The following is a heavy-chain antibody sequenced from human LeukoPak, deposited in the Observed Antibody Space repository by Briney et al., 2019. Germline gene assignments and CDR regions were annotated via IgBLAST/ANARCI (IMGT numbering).Heavy chain of an antibody. CDR1: GNSISNNW. Sequence: SSETLSLTCDVSGNSISNNWWSWVRQSPGKGLEWIGEIFHRGIPNYNPSFESRVTMSVDTSKNQLSLNLNSVTAADTAVYYCARSWGYDFWTGNLLDYWGQGTLVTVSS. CDR3: ARSWGYDFWTGNLLDY. V-gene: IGHV4/OR15-8*01. J-gene: IGHJ4*02. CDR2: IFHRGIP. D-gene: IGHD3-3*01.